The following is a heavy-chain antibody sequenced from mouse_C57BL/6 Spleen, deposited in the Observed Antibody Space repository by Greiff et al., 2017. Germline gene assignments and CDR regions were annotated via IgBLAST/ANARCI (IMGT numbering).Heavy chain of an antibody. D-gene: IGHD4-1*01. Sequence: VQLQESGAELVRPGASVTLSCKASGYTFTDYEMHWVKQTPVHGLEWIGAIDPETGGTAYNQKFKGKAILTADKSSSTAYMELRSLTSEDSAVYYCTRFWDWYFDVWGTGTTVTVSS. CDR1: GYTFTDYE. CDR3: TRFWDWYFDV. CDR2: IDPETGGT. J-gene: IGHJ1*03. V-gene: IGHV1-15*01.